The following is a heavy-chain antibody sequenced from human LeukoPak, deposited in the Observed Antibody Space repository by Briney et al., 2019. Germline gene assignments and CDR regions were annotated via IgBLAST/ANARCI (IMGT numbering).Heavy chain of an antibody. CDR2: INRSGST. CDR3: ARGRTYYDFWSGYQQYYFDY. J-gene: IGHJ4*02. CDR1: GGSFSGYY. D-gene: IGHD3-3*01. V-gene: IGHV4-34*01. Sequence: PSETLSLTCAVYGGSFSGYYWSWIRQPPGKGLEWIGEINRSGSTNYNPSLKSRVTISVDTSKNQFSLKLSSVTAADTAVYYCARGRTYYDFWSGYQQYYFDYWGQGTLVTVSS.